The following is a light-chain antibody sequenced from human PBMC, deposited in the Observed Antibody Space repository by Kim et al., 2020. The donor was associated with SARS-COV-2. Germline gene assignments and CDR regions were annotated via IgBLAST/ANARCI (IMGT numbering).Light chain of an antibody. Sequence: SSELTQDPAASVASAEIVRPPCHSYGLRSYYATWYQQKPGQAPIVVIYGKNNRPSGIPDRFSGSSSGSTASLTITGTQAGDEADYYCNPRDSNDNVVFGG. CDR1: GLRSYY. CDR3: NPRDSNDNVV. V-gene: IGLV3-19*01. CDR2: GKN. J-gene: IGLJ2*01.